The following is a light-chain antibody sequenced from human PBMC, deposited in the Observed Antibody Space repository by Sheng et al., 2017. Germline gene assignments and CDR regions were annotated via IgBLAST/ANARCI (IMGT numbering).Light chain of an antibody. V-gene: IGKV3-20*01. Sequence: EIVLTQSPGTLSLSPGDRATLSCRASQTVSSSYLTWYQQKPGQAPRLLIYDASNRATGIPARFSGSGSGTDFTLTISSLEPEDFAVYYCQQYVDWPLTFGGGTKVEIK. CDR3: QQYVDWPLT. CDR1: QTVSSSY. J-gene: IGKJ4*01. CDR2: DAS.